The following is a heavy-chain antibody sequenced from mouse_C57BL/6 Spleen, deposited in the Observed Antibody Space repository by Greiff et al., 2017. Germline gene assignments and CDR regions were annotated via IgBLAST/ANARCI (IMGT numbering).Heavy chain of an antibody. J-gene: IGHJ4*01. Sequence: QVQLQQPGAELVKPGASVKLSCKASGYTFTSYWMHWVKQRPGQGLEWIGMIHPNSGSTNYNEKFKSKATLTVDKSSSTAYIQLSSLTSEDSAVYYCARRGGYAMDYWGQGTSVTVSS. CDR3: ARRGGYAMDY. V-gene: IGHV1-64*01. CDR1: GYTFTSYW. CDR2: IHPNSGST.